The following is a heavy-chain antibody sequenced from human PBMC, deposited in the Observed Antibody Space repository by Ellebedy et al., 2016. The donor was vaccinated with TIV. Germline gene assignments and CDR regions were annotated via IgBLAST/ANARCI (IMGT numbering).Heavy chain of an antibody. CDR1: GYSFSTYW. CDR2: IHPYDSDV. J-gene: IGHJ5*02. CDR3: VRRDQVYGSGTTWFDP. D-gene: IGHD3-10*01. Sequence: GESLKISCEGLGYSFSTYWIGWVRQRPGNGLEWMGIIHPYDSDVKYSPSFEGQVTISADKSINTAYLQWSSLKASDTAIYYCVRRDQVYGSGTTWFDPWGQGTLVTVSS. V-gene: IGHV5-51*01.